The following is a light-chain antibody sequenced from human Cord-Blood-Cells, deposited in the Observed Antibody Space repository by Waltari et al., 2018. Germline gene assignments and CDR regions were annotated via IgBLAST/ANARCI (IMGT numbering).Light chain of an antibody. CDR1: SSNLGAGYA. J-gene: IGLJ3*02. V-gene: IGLV1-40*01. CDR3: QSYDSSLSGWV. CDR2: GNS. Sequence: QSVLTQPPSVSGAPGQRATLSCPGSSSNLGAGYAVQWYQQLPGTAPKPLIYGNSNRPSGVPDRFSGSKSGTSASLAITGLQAEDEADYYCQSYDSSLSGWVFGGGTKLTVL.